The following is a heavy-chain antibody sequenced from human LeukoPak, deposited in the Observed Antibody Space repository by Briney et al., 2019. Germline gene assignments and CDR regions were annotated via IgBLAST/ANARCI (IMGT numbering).Heavy chain of an antibody. Sequence: GGSLRLSCAASGFTFSSYWMSWVRQAPGKGLEWVANIKEDGSDKYYVDFVKGRFTISRDNAKNSLYLQMNSLRAEDTAVYYCARGKLYYFDYWGQGTLVTVSS. CDR1: GFTFSSYW. V-gene: IGHV3-7*05. J-gene: IGHJ4*02. CDR2: IKEDGSDK. CDR3: ARGKLYYFDY.